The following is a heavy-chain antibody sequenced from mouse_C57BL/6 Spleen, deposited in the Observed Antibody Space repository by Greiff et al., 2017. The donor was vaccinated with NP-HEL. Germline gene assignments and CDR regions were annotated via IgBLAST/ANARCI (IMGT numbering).Heavy chain of an antibody. CDR2: INPNNGGT. CDR3: ARRRDGWFAY. CDR1: GYTFTDYN. V-gene: IGHV1-18*01. Sequence: VQLKQSGPELVKPGASVKIPCKASGYTFTDYNMDWVKQSHGKSLEWIGDINPNNGGTIYNQKFKGKATLTVDKSSSTAYMELRSLTSEDTAVYYCARRRDGWFAYWGQGTLVTVSA. D-gene: IGHD3-3*01. J-gene: IGHJ3*01.